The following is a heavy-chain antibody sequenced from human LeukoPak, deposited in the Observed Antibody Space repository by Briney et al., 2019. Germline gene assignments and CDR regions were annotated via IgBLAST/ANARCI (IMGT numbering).Heavy chain of an antibody. Sequence: ASVKVSCKASGYTFTGYYMHSVRQAPGQGLEWMGWINPNSGGTDYAQNFQGRVTMTRDTSISTAYMELSGLRSDDTAVYYCARAGYNWSQYYFDYWGQGTLVTVSS. CDR1: GYTFTGYY. V-gene: IGHV1-2*02. J-gene: IGHJ4*02. D-gene: IGHD1-20*01. CDR2: INPNSGGT. CDR3: ARAGYNWSQYYFDY.